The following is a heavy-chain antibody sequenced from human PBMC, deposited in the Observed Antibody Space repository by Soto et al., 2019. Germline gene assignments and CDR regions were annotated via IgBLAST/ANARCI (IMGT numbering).Heavy chain of an antibody. CDR3: ARVSMITFGGVITYYYGMDV. J-gene: IGHJ6*02. CDR2: ISYDGSNK. Sequence: PVGSLRLSCAASGFTFSSYAMHWVRQAPGKGLEWVAVISYDGSNKYYADSVKGRFTISRDNSKNTLYLQMNSLRAEDTAVYYCARVSMITFGGVITYYYGMDVWGQGTTVTVSS. V-gene: IGHV3-30-3*01. CDR1: GFTFSSYA. D-gene: IGHD3-16*02.